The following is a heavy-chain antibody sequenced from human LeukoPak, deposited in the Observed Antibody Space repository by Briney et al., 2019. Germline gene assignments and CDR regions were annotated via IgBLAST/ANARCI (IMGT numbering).Heavy chain of an antibody. CDR1: GFTFSSYG. CDR3: AEDGEYCGGDCYSPDHYYYYGMDV. CDR2: ISYDGSNK. J-gene: IGHJ6*02. D-gene: IGHD2-21*02. V-gene: IGHV3-30*18. Sequence: GGSLRLSCAASGFTFSSYGMHWVRQAPGKGLEWVAVISYDGSNKYYADSVKGRFTISRDNSKNTLYLQMNSLRAEDTAVYYCAEDGEYCGGDCYSPDHYYYYGMDVWGQGTTVTVSS.